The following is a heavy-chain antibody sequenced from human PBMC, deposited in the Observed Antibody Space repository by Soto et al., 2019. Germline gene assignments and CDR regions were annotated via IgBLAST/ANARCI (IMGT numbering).Heavy chain of an antibody. Sequence: PSETLSLTCAVYGGSFSGYYWSWIRQPPGKGLEWIGEINHSGSTNYNPSLKSRVTISVDTSKNQFSLKLSSVTAADTAVYYCARRTDIVVVPAVKGGPNWLDPCGQGPLVTVYS. J-gene: IGHJ5*02. V-gene: IGHV4-34*01. CDR1: GGSFSGYY. CDR2: INHSGST. D-gene: IGHD2-2*01. CDR3: ARRTDIVVVPAVKGGPNWLDP.